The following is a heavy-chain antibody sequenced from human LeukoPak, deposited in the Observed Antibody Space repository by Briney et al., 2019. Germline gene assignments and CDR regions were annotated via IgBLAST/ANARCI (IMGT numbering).Heavy chain of an antibody. CDR3: AKAALGDYDPPYFDY. CDR1: GFTFSSYA. Sequence: AGGSLRLSCAASGFTFSSYAMHWVRQAPGKGLEWVAVISYDGSNKYYADSVKGRFTISRDNSKNTLYLQMNSLRAEDTAVYYCAKAALGDYDPPYFDYWGQGTLVTVSS. D-gene: IGHD4-17*01. V-gene: IGHV3-30*04. J-gene: IGHJ4*02. CDR2: ISYDGSNK.